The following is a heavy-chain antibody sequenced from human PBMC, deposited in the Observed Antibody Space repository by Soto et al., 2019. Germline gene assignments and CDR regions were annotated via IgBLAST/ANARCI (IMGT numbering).Heavy chain of an antibody. CDR3: ARAHYGDYGYGMDV. V-gene: IGHV4-30-2*01. Sequence: QLQLQESGSGLVKPSQTLSLTCAVSGGSISSGGYYWSWIRQPPGKGLEWIGYIYHSGTTYYNPSLKSRVTISVDRSKNQFSLKLSSVTAADTAVYYCARAHYGDYGYGMDVWGQGNTVTVSS. CDR1: GGSISSGGYY. D-gene: IGHD4-17*01. CDR2: IYHSGTT. J-gene: IGHJ6*02.